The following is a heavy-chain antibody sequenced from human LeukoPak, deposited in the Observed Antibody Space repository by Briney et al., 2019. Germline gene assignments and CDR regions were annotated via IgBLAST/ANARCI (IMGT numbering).Heavy chain of an antibody. CDR3: ARVAHQDAFDI. Sequence: PSETLSLTCTVSGGSISTYYWSWIRQPAGKGLEWIGRLYTSGSTNYNPSLKSRVTISVDRSKNQFSLKLSSVTAADTAVYYCARVAHQDAFDIWGQGTMVTVSS. CDR2: LYTSGST. CDR1: GGSISTYY. D-gene: IGHD2-2*01. V-gene: IGHV4-4*07. J-gene: IGHJ3*02.